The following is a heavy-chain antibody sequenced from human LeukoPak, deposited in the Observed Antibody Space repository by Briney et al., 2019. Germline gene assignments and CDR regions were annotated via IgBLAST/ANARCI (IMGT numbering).Heavy chain of an antibody. CDR3: ARVRSNDYVWGTLSHYFDY. D-gene: IGHD3-16*01. CDR2: IIPIFGTA. V-gene: IGHV1-69*13. J-gene: IGHJ4*02. Sequence: GASVKVSCKASGGTFSSYAISWVRQAPGQGLEWMGGIIPIFGTANYAQKFQGRVTITADESTSTAYMELSSLRSEDTAVYYCARVRSNDYVWGTLSHYFDYWGQGTLVTVSS. CDR1: GGTFSSYA.